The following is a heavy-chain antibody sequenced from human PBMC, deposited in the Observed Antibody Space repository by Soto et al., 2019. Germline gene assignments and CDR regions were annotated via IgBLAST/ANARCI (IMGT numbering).Heavy chain of an antibody. D-gene: IGHD2-2*01. CDR1: GYTFTSYD. J-gene: IGHJ6*02. Sequence: QVQLVQSGAEVKKPGASVKVSCKASGYTFTSYDINWVRQATGQGLEWMGWMNPNSGNTGYAQKFQGRVTMTRNTSISTAYMELSSLRSEDTAVYYCARDLFYCISISCHPYYYGMDVWGQGTTVTVSS. V-gene: IGHV1-8*01. CDR2: MNPNSGNT. CDR3: ARDLFYCISISCHPYYYGMDV.